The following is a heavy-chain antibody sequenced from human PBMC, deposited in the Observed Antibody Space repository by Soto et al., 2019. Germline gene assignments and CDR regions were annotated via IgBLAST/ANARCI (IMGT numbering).Heavy chain of an antibody. CDR2: IYYSGST. CDR1: GGSISSYY. J-gene: IGHJ6*03. V-gene: IGHV4-59*08. Sequence: ASETLSLTCTVSGGSISSYYWSWIRQPPGKGLEWIGYIYYSGSTNYNPSLKSRVTISVDTSKNQFSLKLSSVTAADTAVYYCARNDYYYYMDAWGKGTTVTVSS. CDR3: ARNDYYYYMDA.